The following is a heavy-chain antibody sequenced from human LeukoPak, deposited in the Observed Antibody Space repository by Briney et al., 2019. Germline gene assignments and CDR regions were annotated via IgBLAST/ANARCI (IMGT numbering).Heavy chain of an antibody. D-gene: IGHD5-18*01. J-gene: IGHJ4*02. CDR2: ISYDGSNK. V-gene: IGHV3-30*18. CDR3: AKWGQGYHYFDY. Sequence: PGRSLRLSCAASGFTFSSYGMHWVRQAPGKGLEWVAVISYDGSNKYYADSVKGRFTISRDNSKNTLYLQMNSLRAEDTAVYYCAKWGQGYHYFDYWGQGTLVTVSS. CDR1: GFTFSSYG.